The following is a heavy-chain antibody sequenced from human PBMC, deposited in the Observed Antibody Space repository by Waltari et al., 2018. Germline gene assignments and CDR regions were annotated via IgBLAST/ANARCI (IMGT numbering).Heavy chain of an antibody. CDR3: ARRGDWLPLDAFDI. CDR1: GGSISRSAYY. V-gene: IGHV4-39*02. Sequence: QLQLQESGPGLVKSSETLSLTCAVSGGSISRSAYYWVWLRQAPGKEVEWIGSIYPSGDNYYPGSLESRVRVSLDRSTNHFSMKLRSVTAADTAVYYCARRGDWLPLDAFDIWGQGTVVTVSS. D-gene: IGHD2-15*01. J-gene: IGHJ3*02. CDR2: IYPSGDN.